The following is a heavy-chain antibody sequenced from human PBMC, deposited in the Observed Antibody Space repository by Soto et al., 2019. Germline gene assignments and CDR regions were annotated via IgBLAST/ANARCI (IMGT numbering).Heavy chain of an antibody. J-gene: IGHJ4*02. V-gene: IGHV1-69*08. D-gene: IGHD3-22*01. CDR1: GVTFSSYT. Sequence: QVQLVQSGAEVKKPGSSVKVSCKASGVTFSSYTITWVRQAPGQGLEWMGRIIPSLGIANYAQKFQGRVTITADKSTHTAYMELSSLRSEDTAVYYCARDLGRYDSRGKKDYWGQGTLVTVAS. CDR3: ARDLGRYDSRGKKDY. CDR2: IIPSLGIA.